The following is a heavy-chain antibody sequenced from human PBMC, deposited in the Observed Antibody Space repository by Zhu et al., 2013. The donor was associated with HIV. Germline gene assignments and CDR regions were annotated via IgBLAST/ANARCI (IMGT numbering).Heavy chain of an antibody. Sequence: QVQLVQSGAEVRKPGTSVKVSCKASGYSFIGNDLNWIRLTTGQGLEWMGWMNPKSGNAVLPQRFQARVTFTSDTSINTAYMELSGLKSDDTGVYYCARDPLIKISGNALDVWGQGTMVTVSS. CDR3: ARDPLIKISGNALDV. J-gene: IGHJ3*01. D-gene: IGHD3-10*01. V-gene: IGHV1-8*01. CDR1: GYSFIGND. CDR2: MNPKSGNA.